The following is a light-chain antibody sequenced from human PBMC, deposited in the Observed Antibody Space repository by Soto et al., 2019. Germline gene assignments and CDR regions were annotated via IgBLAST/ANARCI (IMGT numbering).Light chain of an antibody. J-gene: IGLJ2*01. CDR1: SSNIGSNH. V-gene: IGLV1-47*01. Sequence: QSVLTQPPSASGTPGQKVTISCSGSSSNIGSNHVYWYQQFPGSAPRLLIYRSDQRPSGVPDRFSGSKSGTSASLAISGLRSEDEADYYCAAWDDSLSALVFGGGTKLTVL. CDR3: AAWDDSLSALV. CDR2: RSD.